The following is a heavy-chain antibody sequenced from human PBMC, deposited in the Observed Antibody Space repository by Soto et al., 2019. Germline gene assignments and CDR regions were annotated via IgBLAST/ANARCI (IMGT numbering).Heavy chain of an antibody. CDR1: GYTFTSYA. V-gene: IGHV1-3*01. CDR3: ASLHYYDSSGYQY. CDR2: INAGNGNT. D-gene: IGHD3-22*01. J-gene: IGHJ4*02. Sequence: ASVKVSCKASGYTFTSYAMHWVRQAPGQRLEWMGWINAGNGNTKYSQKFQGRVTITRDTFESTAYMELSSLRSEDTAVSYCASLHYYDSSGYQYWGQGTLVTVSS.